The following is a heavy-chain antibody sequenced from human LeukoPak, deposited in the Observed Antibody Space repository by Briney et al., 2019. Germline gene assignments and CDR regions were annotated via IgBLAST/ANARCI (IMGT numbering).Heavy chain of an antibody. CDR2: ISGSGGST. Sequence: PGGSLRLSCAASGFTFSSYAMSWVHQAPGKGLGWVLAISGSGGSTYYADSVKGRFTISRDNSKNTLYLQMNSLRAEDTAVYYCAKEGITMTAPLLSWGQGTLVTVSS. CDR3: AKEGITMTAPLLS. CDR1: GFTFSSYA. D-gene: IGHD3-22*01. V-gene: IGHV3-23*01. J-gene: IGHJ5*02.